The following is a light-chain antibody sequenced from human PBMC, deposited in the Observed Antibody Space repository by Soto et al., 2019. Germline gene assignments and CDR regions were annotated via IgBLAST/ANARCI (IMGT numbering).Light chain of an antibody. V-gene: IGKV1-5*01. CDR1: QSISSW. J-gene: IGKJ1*01. Sequence: DIQMTQSPSTLSASVGDRVTITCRASQSISSWLAWYQQKPGKAPNLLIYDASSLESGVPSRFSGSGSGTEFTLTISSLQPDDFATYYYQQYNSYPWTFGQGTKVDIK. CDR2: DAS. CDR3: QQYNSYPWT.